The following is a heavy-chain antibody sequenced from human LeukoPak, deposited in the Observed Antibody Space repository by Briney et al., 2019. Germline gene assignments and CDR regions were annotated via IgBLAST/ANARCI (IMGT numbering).Heavy chain of an antibody. D-gene: IGHD3-10*01. Sequence: GASLRIACKGSGYSFTSYWISWVREMPGKGLEWMGRIEPSDSYTNYSPSFQGHVTISADKSISTAYLQWSSLKVSDTAMYYCARRFIWFGESYFDYWGQGTLVTVSS. CDR1: GYSFTSYW. V-gene: IGHV5-10-1*01. CDR3: ARRFIWFGESYFDY. J-gene: IGHJ4*02. CDR2: IEPSDSYT.